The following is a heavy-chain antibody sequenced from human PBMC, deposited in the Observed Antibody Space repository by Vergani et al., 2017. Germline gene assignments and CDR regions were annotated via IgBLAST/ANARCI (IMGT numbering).Heavy chain of an antibody. CDR2: ISGSGGST. Sequence: EVQLLESGGGLVQPGGSLRLSCAASGFTFSSYAMSWVRPAPGQGLEWVSAISGSGGSTYYADSVKGRFTISRDNSKNTLYLQMNSLRAEDTAVYYCAKVSVVVVALGAFDIWGQGTMVTVSS. D-gene: IGHD2-15*01. V-gene: IGHV3-23*01. CDR3: AKVSVVVVALGAFDI. J-gene: IGHJ3*02. CDR1: GFTFSSYA.